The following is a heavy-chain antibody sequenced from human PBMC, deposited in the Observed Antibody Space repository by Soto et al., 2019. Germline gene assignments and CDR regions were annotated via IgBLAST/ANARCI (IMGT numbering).Heavy chain of an antibody. CDR3: AREWGRGVTTWEALDY. Sequence: QVQLVQSGAEVKKPGASVKVSCKASGYTFTGYYMHWVRQAPGQGLEWMGWINPNSGGTNYAQKFQGRVTRTRDPSIRTAYMELSRLRSDDTAVYYCAREWGRGVTTWEALDYWGQGTLVTVSS. D-gene: IGHD4-17*01. J-gene: IGHJ4*02. V-gene: IGHV1-2*02. CDR1: GYTFTGYY. CDR2: INPNSGGT.